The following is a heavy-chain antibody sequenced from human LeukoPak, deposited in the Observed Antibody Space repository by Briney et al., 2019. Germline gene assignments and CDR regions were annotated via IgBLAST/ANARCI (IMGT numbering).Heavy chain of an antibody. CDR3: AREGKGGSQAFDI. V-gene: IGHV3-30*02. D-gene: IGHD1-26*01. CDR1: GFTFSSYG. CDR2: IRYDGSNK. J-gene: IGHJ3*02. Sequence: GGSLRLSCAASGFTFSSYGMHWVRQAPGKGLEWVAFIRYDGSNKYYADSVKGRFTISRDNSKNTLYLQMNSLRAEDTAVYYCAREGKGGSQAFDIWGQGTMVTVSS.